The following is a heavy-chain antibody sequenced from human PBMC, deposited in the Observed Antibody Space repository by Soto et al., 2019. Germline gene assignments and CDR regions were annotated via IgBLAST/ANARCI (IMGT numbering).Heavy chain of an antibody. D-gene: IGHD2-2*01. Sequence: PSETLSLTCTVSGGSISSSSYYWGWIRQPPGKGLEWIGSIYYTGSTYYNTSLKSRVTISVDTSKNQFSLKLSSVTAADTAVYYCAGHSAIILVPNYWGQGTLVTVSS. CDR1: GGSISSSSYY. J-gene: IGHJ4*02. V-gene: IGHV4-39*01. CDR3: AGHSAIILVPNY. CDR2: IYYTGST.